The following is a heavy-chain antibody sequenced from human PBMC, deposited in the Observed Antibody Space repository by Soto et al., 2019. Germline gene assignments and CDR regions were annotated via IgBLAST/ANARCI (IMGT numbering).Heavy chain of an antibody. V-gene: IGHV1-69*01. D-gene: IGHD6-6*01. J-gene: IGHJ6*02. CDR2: IIPIFGTA. CDR1: GGTFSSYA. Sequence: QVPLVQSGAEVKNPGSSVKVSCKASGGTFSSYAISWVRQAPGQGLEWMGGIIPIFGTANYAQKFQGRVTITADESTSTAYMELSSLRSEDTAVYYCAREGYSSSAGGVMPYYYGMAVWGQGTTVTVSS. CDR3: AREGYSSSAGGVMPYYYGMAV.